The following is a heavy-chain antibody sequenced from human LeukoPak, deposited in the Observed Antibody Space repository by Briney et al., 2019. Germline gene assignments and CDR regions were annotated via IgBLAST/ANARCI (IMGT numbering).Heavy chain of an antibody. Sequence: GGSLRLSCAASGFTFSSYGMHWVRQAPGKGLEWVAVIWYDGSNKYYADSVKGRFTISRDNSKNTLYLQMNSLRAEDTAVYYCASSRWSSTKRLDYWGQGTLVTVSS. CDR1: GFTFSSYG. V-gene: IGHV3-33*01. CDR2: IWYDGSNK. CDR3: ASSRWSSTKRLDY. D-gene: IGHD6-13*01. J-gene: IGHJ4*02.